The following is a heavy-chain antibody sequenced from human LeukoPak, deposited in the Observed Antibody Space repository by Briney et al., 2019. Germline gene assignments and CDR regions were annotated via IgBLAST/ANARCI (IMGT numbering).Heavy chain of an antibody. Sequence: PSETLSLTCTVSGGSISSYYWSWIRQPPGKRLEWIGHIYYSGSTNYNPSLKSRVTVSVDTSKNQFSLKLSSVTTADTAVYYCASRSSIWSGYQDTLYYFDSWGQGTLVTVSS. CDR1: GGSISSYY. CDR3: ASRSSIWSGYQDTLYYFDS. D-gene: IGHD3-3*01. J-gene: IGHJ4*02. CDR2: IYYSGST. V-gene: IGHV4-59*01.